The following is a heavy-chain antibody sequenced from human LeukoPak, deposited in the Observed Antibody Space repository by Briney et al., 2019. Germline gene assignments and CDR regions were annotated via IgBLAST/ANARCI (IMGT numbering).Heavy chain of an antibody. CDR3: AKDSGPPRYGGYPSSDY. Sequence: GGSLRLSCAASGFTFSSYAMHWVRQAPEKGLEWVSSISSSSSYIYYADSVKGRFTISRDNAKNSLYLQMNSLRAEDTAVYYCAKDSGPPRYGGYPSSDYWGQGTLVTVSS. J-gene: IGHJ4*02. CDR1: GFTFSSYA. D-gene: IGHD5-12*01. V-gene: IGHV3-21*04. CDR2: ISSSSSYI.